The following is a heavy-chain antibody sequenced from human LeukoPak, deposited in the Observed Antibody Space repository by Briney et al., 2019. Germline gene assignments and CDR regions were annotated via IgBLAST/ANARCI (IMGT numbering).Heavy chain of an antibody. Sequence: ASVKVSCKASGYTFTSYDINWVRQATGQGLEWMGWMNPNSGNTGYAQKFQGRVTMTRNTSISTAYMELSSLRSEDTAVYYCARELLSDYGYDYWGQGTLVTVSS. V-gene: IGHV1-8*01. D-gene: IGHD4-17*01. J-gene: IGHJ4*02. CDR3: ARELLSDYGYDY. CDR2: MNPNSGNT. CDR1: GYTFTSYD.